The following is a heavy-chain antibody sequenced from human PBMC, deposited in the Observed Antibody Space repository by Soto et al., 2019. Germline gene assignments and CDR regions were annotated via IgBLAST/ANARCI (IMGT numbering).Heavy chain of an antibody. J-gene: IGHJ4*02. CDR3: AKSPAALFTFDY. D-gene: IGHD6-25*01. CDR1: GFTFSSCG. Sequence: PGGSLRLSCAASGFTFSSCGMHWVRQAPGKGLEWLAVISYDGSNDYYADSLKGRFTISRDNSKNTLYLQMNSLRAEDTAVYYCAKSPAALFTFDYWGQGTLVTVSS. CDR2: ISYDGSND. V-gene: IGHV3-30*18.